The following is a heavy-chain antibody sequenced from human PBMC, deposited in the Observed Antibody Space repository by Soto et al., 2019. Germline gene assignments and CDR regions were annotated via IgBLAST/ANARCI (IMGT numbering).Heavy chain of an antibody. Sequence: QVQLVQSGAEVKKPGASVKVSCKASGYTFTSYGISWVRQAPGQGLEWMGWISAYNGNTNYAQKLQGRVTMTTDTSTSTAYMELRSLRSDDTAVEDWSRVYMVRGVIWSPRWDYWGQGTLVTVSS. CDR3: SRVYMVRGVIWSPRWDY. V-gene: IGHV1-18*01. D-gene: IGHD3-10*01. CDR1: GYTFTSYG. CDR2: ISAYNGNT. J-gene: IGHJ4*02.